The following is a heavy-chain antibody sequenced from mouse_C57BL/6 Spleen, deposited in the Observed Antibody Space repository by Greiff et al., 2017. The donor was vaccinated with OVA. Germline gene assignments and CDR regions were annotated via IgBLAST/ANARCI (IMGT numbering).Heavy chain of an antibody. CDR2: INYDGSST. CDR1: GFTFRDYY. CDR3: ARASIYYGNYDYAMDY. J-gene: IGHJ4*01. V-gene: IGHV5-16*01. D-gene: IGHD2-1*01. Sequence: EVHLVESEGGLVQPGSSMQLSCTASGFTFRDYYMAWVRQVPEKGLEWVANINYDGSSTYYLDSLKSRFIISRDNAKNILYLQMSSLKSEDTATYYCARASIYYGNYDYAMDYWGQGTSVTVSS.